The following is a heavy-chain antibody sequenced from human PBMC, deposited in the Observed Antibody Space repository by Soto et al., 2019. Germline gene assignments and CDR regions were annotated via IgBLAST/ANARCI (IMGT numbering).Heavy chain of an antibody. CDR1: GFTFNHYA. CDR2: VSGRGGST. D-gene: IGHD4-17*01. J-gene: IGHJ6*02. CDR3: AKDSTVTTSLYFYYYGFDV. Sequence: VHLLESGGGLVQPGGSLRLACTASGFTFNHYAMSWVRQAPGKGLEWVSAVSGRGGSTKYAESVKGRLIISRDNSNRTLYLQMDSLRGEDTAVYYCAKDSTVTTSLYFYYYGFDVWGQGTTVTVSS. V-gene: IGHV3-23*01.